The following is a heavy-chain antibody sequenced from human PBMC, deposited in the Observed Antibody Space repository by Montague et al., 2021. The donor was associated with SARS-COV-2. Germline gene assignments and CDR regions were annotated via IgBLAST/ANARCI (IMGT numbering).Heavy chain of an antibody. CDR2: INHSANT. CDR1: GGSLSGYY. J-gene: IGHJ3*02. D-gene: IGHD3-22*01. CDR3: ARHGYYETYDAFDI. Sequence: SETLSLTCAVYGGSLSGYYWSWIRQPPEKGLEWIGEINHSANTKYNPSLKSPVTVSIDTSKNQFSLKMTSVTAADTAVYYCARHGYYETYDAFDIWGQGTMVTVSS. V-gene: IGHV4-34*01.